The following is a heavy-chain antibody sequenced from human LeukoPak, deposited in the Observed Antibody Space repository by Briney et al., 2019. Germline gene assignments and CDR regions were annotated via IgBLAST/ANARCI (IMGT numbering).Heavy chain of an antibody. CDR2: IYYSETT. D-gene: IGHD5-18*01. V-gene: IGHV4-59*01. Sequence: SETLSLTCAVYGGSLSGSYWSWIRQPPGKGLEWIGYIYYSETTNYNPSLKSRVTISVDTSQNQFSLKLSSVTAADTAIYYCARASGLWLPLDYWGQGTLVTVSS. CDR1: GGSLSGSY. J-gene: IGHJ4*02. CDR3: ARASGLWLPLDY.